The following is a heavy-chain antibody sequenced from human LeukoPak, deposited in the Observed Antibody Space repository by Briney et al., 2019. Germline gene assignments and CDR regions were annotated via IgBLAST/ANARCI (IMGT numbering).Heavy chain of an antibody. J-gene: IGHJ3*01. V-gene: IGHV4-39*01. CDR3: VTHQRRCLEYSYSDVFHF. D-gene: IGHD6-6*01. CDR2: IYYSGRT. CDR1: GGSISRSTYY. Sequence: SETLSLTCSVSGGSISRSTYYWGWIRQPPGKGLEWIGSIYYSGRTYKNPSLKGRVTISVDTSKNQFSLDLTSVTAADTSVYYCVTHQRRCLEYSYSDVFHFWGPGTMVTVSS.